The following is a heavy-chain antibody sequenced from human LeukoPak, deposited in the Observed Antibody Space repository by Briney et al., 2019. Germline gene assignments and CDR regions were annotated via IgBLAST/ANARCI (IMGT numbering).Heavy chain of an antibody. D-gene: IGHD1-14*01. Sequence: SETLSLTCSVSGGSITKNGYYWGWIRQSPETGLEWIGSMHYSGSTYYNPSLNSRVTISVDTSKNQFSLKLTSVTAADTAVYYCARADRVGYYYYMDVWGKGTTVTVSS. J-gene: IGHJ6*03. CDR2: MHYSGST. CDR3: ARADRVGYYYYMDV. V-gene: IGHV4-39*07. CDR1: GGSITKNGYY.